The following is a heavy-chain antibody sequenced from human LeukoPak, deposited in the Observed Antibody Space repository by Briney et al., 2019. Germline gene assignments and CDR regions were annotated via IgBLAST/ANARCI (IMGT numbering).Heavy chain of an antibody. CDR2: IIPIFDTA. CDR3: ARSEDTAMAPGPYY. V-gene: IGHV1-69*05. Sequence: GASVKVSCKASGGTFSSYAISWVRQAPGQGLEWMGGIIPIFDTANYAQKFQGRVTITTDESTSTAYMELSSLRSEDTAVYYCARSEDTAMAPGPYYWGQGTLVTVSS. J-gene: IGHJ4*02. D-gene: IGHD5-18*01. CDR1: GGTFSSYA.